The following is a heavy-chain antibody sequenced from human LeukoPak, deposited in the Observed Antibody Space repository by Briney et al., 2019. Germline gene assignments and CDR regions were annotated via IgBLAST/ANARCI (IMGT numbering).Heavy chain of an antibody. CDR2: ISNDGNKK. CDR3: AKEGWDKSYWYGRIDY. CDR1: GFTFSTYG. Sequence: GGSLRLSCAATGFTFSTYGMHWVRQAPGKGLEWVAAISNDGNKKYYADSVKGRFTISRDNPKNTLFLQMNSLRAEDTAVYYCAKEGWDKSYWYGRIDYWGQGTLVTVSS. D-gene: IGHD2-8*02. V-gene: IGHV3-30*18. J-gene: IGHJ4*02.